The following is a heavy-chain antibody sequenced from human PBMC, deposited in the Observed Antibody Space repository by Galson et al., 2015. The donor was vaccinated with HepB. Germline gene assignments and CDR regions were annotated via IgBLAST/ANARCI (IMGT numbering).Heavy chain of an antibody. CDR2: IWYDGTNK. J-gene: IGHJ5*02. CDR3: AKDHNGEGWFDP. V-gene: IGHV3-33*06. D-gene: IGHD2-8*01. CDR1: GFNFRFYA. Sequence: SLRLSCAASGFNFRFYAMHWVRQAPGKGLEWVAFIWYDGTNKFYADSVKGRFTISRDNSENQVYLRMNSLRAEDTAVYFCAKDHNGEGWFDPWGQGALITVSS.